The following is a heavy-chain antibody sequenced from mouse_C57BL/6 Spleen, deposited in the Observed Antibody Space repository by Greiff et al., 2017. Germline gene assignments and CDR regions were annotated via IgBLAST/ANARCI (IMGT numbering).Heavy chain of an antibody. CDR3: TTTVVAGNWFAY. CDR1: GFNIKDDY. D-gene: IGHD1-1*01. Sequence: VQLQQSGAELVRPGASVKLSCTASGFNIKDDYMHWVKQRPEQGLEWIGWIDPEDGDTEYASKFQGKATMTADTSSNTAYLQLSSLTSEDTAVYYCTTTVVAGNWFAYWGQGTLVTVSA. J-gene: IGHJ3*01. CDR2: IDPEDGDT. V-gene: IGHV14-4*01.